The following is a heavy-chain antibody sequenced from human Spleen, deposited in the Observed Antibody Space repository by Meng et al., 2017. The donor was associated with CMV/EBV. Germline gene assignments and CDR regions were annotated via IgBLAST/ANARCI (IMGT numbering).Heavy chain of an antibody. J-gene: IGHJ6*02. CDR1: GYTFTSYG. Sequence: ASVKVSCKASGYTFTSYGISWVRQAPGQGLEWMGWISAYNGNTNYAQKLQGRVTMTTDTSTSTAYMELRSLRSDDTAVYYCASPYSSSPSYYYYYGMDVWGQGTTVTVSS. V-gene: IGHV1-18*01. CDR3: ASPYSSSPSYYYYYGMDV. CDR2: ISAYNGNT. D-gene: IGHD6-6*01.